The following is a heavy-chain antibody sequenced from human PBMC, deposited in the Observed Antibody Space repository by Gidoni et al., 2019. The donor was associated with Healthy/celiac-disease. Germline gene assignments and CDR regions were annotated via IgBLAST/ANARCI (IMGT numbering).Heavy chain of an antibody. CDR3: AKSPYYDYVWGSYRLDY. J-gene: IGHJ4*02. CDR2: ISYDGSNK. V-gene: IGHV3-30*18. CDR1: GFTFSSYG. D-gene: IGHD3-16*02. Sequence: QVQLVESGGGVVQPGRSLRLSCAASGFTFSSYGMHWVRQAPGKGLEWGAVISYDGSNKYYADSVKGRFTISRDNSKNTLYLQMNSLRAEDTAVYYCAKSPYYDYVWGSYRLDYWGQGTLVTVSS.